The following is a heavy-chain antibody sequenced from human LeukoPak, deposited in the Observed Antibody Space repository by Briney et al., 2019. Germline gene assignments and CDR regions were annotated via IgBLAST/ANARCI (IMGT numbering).Heavy chain of an antibody. J-gene: IGHJ6*02. V-gene: IGHV3-21*01. D-gene: IGHD3-3*01. CDR2: ISSSSSYI. Sequence: GGSLRLSCAASGFTFSSYSMNWVRQAPGKGLEWVSSISSSSSYIYYADSVKGRFTISRDNAKNLLYLQMNSLRAEDTAVYCCARDYVDNYDFWSGYYSSGGYYYGMDVWGQGTTVTVSS. CDR3: ARDYVDNYDFWSGYYSSGGYYYGMDV. CDR1: GFTFSSYS.